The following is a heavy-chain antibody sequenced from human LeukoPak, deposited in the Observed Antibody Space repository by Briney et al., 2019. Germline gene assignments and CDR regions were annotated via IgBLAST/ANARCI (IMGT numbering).Heavy chain of an antibody. Sequence: SETLSLTCTVSGGSIKIRNYCWGWIRQPPGKGLEWPGSIYYSGSTYYNTPLKSRVTISEDTSNKQFSQKMRSWPAAATPVYIGGRLGAYYDGSGYYYAGFFQHWGQGTLVTVSS. V-gene: IGHV4-39*01. D-gene: IGHD3-22*01. CDR3: GRLGAYYDGSGYYYAGFFQH. CDR2: IYYSGST. CDR1: GGSIKIRNYC. J-gene: IGHJ1*01.